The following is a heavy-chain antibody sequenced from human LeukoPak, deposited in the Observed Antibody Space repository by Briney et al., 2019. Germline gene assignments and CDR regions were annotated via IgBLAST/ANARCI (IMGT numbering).Heavy chain of an antibody. D-gene: IGHD3-22*01. CDR3: ARAPSEIGGYYPEYFRH. CDR1: GFTFSSYW. J-gene: IGHJ1*01. V-gene: IGHV3-74*01. CDR2: IKSDGKT. Sequence: GGSLRLSCAASGFTFSSYWMHWVRHAPGKGLVWVSRIKSDGKTNYADSVKGRFTISRDNAKKTVSLQMNSLRAEDAGVYYCARAPSEIGGYYPEYFRHWGQGTLVTVSS.